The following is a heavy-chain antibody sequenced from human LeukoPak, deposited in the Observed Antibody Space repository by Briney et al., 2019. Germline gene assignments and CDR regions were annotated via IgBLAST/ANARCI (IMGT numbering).Heavy chain of an antibody. D-gene: IGHD1-26*01. Sequence: SSVKVSCKASGGTFSSYAISLVRQAPGQGLEWMGGIIPIFGTANYAQKFQGRVTITADESTSTAYMELSSLRSEDTAVYYCARASSTYSGSYPYDYWGQGTLVTVSS. CDR1: GGTFSSYA. CDR3: ARASSTYSGSYPYDY. V-gene: IGHV1-69*01. J-gene: IGHJ4*02. CDR2: IIPIFGTA.